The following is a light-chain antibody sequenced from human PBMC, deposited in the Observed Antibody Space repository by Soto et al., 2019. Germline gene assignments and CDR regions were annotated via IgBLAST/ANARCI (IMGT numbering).Light chain of an antibody. CDR1: QTISTY. J-gene: IGKJ2*01. Sequence: DIQMTQSPSSLSASVGDRVMITCRASQTISTYLNWYQRKPGTAPKLLIYDASTLQSGVPSRFRGSGSGTDFTLTITNLRPEDFATFYCQQSFSRPMYTFGQGTKVDIK. CDR2: DAS. V-gene: IGKV1-39*01. CDR3: QQSFSRPMYT.